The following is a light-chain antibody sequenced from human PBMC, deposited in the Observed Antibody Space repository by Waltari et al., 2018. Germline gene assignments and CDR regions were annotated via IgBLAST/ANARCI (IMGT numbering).Light chain of an antibody. Sequence: DIQLTQSPSSLSASVGDTVTITCRVSQGIRTFLNWYRQKPVKGPKLLIYSASNLQSGVPSRFSGSGSGTELTLTISSLQPEDVGTYYCQQFNEYPWTFGQGTKVEIK. CDR3: QQFNEYPWT. V-gene: IGKV1-27*01. CDR1: QGIRTF. J-gene: IGKJ1*01. CDR2: SAS.